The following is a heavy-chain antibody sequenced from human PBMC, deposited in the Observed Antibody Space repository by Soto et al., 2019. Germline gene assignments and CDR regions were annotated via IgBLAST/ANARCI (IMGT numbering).Heavy chain of an antibody. V-gene: IGHV3-30*03. CDR1: GVTFKDYG. CDR3: ARDGWGSNWYFDL. Sequence: GSLRLSCGAPGVTFKDYGMHWVRQAPGKGLEWVAVISYDGKQTYYADSVKGRFTISKDKSKRTLFLQMNSLRVDDTAVYYCARDGWGSNWYFDLWGRGTLVTVSS. J-gene: IGHJ2*01. CDR2: ISYDGKQT. D-gene: IGHD3-16*01.